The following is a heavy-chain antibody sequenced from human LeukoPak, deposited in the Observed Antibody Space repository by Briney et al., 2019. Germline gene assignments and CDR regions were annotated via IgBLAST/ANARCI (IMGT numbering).Heavy chain of an antibody. CDR3: ARGVPGSSGWYGGFAP. CDR1: GGSFSGYY. J-gene: IGHJ5*02. V-gene: IGHV4-34*01. Sequence: SETLSLTCAVYGGSFSGYYWSCIRQPPGKGLEWIGEIYHSGSTNYNPSLKSRVTISVETSKNQFSLKLSSVTAADTAVYYCARGVPGSSGWYGGFAPWGQGTLVTVSS. CDR2: IYHSGST. D-gene: IGHD6-19*01.